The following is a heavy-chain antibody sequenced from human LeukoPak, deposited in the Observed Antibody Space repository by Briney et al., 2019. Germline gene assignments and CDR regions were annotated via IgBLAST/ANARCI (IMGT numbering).Heavy chain of an antibody. Sequence: GGSPRLSCAASGFTVSSNYMSWVRQPAGKGLEWVSVLYSGGATFYADSVKGRFTISRDTSKNTLYLQMNDLRADDTAVYYCTKLKGWYGEGFFDYWGQGTLVTVSS. V-gene: IGHV3-53*01. CDR1: GFTVSSNY. CDR2: LYSGGAT. D-gene: IGHD6-19*01. J-gene: IGHJ4*02. CDR3: TKLKGWYGEGFFDY.